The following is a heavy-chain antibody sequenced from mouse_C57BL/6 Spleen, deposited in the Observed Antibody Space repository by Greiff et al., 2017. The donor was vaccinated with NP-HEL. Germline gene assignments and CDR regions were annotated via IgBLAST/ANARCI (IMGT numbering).Heavy chain of an antibody. CDR1: GYTFTSYW. Sequence: QVQLQQPGAELVKPGASVKMSCKASGYTFTSYWITWVKQRPGQGLEWIGDIYPGSGSTNYNEKFKSKATLTVDTSSSTAYMQLSSLTSEDSAFYYCARGTTVVADWYFDVWGTGTTVTVSS. CDR3: ARGTTVVADWYFDV. D-gene: IGHD1-1*01. CDR2: IYPGSGST. J-gene: IGHJ1*03. V-gene: IGHV1-55*01.